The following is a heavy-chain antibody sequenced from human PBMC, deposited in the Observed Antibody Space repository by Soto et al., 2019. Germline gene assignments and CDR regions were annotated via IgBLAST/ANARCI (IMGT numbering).Heavy chain of an antibody. D-gene: IGHD1-7*01. Sequence: SETLSLTCAVSGGSFTSNNWWTWVRQPPGQGLEWIGEIYRTGSTNYNPSLKSRVTISLDKSENQFSLSVTSLTAADTAVYYCASRDPGTSVDYWGQGTLVTVPQ. J-gene: IGHJ4*02. CDR1: GGSFTSNNW. CDR2: IYRTGST. V-gene: IGHV4-4*02. CDR3: ASRDPGTSVDY.